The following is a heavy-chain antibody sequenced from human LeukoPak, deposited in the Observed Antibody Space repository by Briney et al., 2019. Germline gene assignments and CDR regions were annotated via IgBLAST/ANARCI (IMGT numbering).Heavy chain of an antibody. D-gene: IGHD2-15*01. CDR1: GFTFSGYA. Sequence: GGSLRLSCAASGFTFSGYAMSWVRQAPGKGLEWLSAISGSGGSTYYADSVKGRFTISRDNSKNTLYLQMNSLRAEDTAVYYCAKVGVVVVAAADYWGQGTLVTVSS. CDR3: AKVGVVVVAAADY. V-gene: IGHV3-23*01. CDR2: ISGSGGST. J-gene: IGHJ4*02.